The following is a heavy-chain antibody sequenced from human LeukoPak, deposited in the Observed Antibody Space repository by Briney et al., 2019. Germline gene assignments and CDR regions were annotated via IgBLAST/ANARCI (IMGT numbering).Heavy chain of an antibody. V-gene: IGHV3-23*01. CDR1: GFTFSSYA. Sequence: GGSLRLSCAASGFTFSSYAMSWVRQAPGKGLEWVSAISGSGGSTYYADSVKGRFTISRDNSKNTLYLQMNSLRAEDMAVYYCAKEGSGWYEQNWFDPWGQGTLVTVSS. CDR3: AKEGSGWYEQNWFDP. CDR2: ISGSGGST. D-gene: IGHD6-19*01. J-gene: IGHJ5*02.